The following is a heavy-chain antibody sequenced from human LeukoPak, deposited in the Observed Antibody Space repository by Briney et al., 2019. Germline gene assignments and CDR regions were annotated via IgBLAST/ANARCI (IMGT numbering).Heavy chain of an antibody. Sequence: GGSLRLSCTASGFTFSDHYMSWFRLSPGKGLEWLSYITSSGSITDYADSVKGRFTIFRDNAKNTMFLQMNSLRPEDTAVYYCARDPDYGDPEWGQGTLVTVSS. D-gene: IGHD4-17*01. CDR2: ITSSGSIT. CDR1: GFTFSDHY. CDR3: ARDPDYGDPE. V-gene: IGHV3-11*01. J-gene: IGHJ4*02.